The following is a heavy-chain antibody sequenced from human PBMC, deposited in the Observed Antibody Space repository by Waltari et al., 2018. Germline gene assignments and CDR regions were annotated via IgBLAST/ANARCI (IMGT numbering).Heavy chain of an antibody. V-gene: IGHV3-7*01. J-gene: IGHJ4*02. CDR3: ARRAAGMVADY. D-gene: IGHD6-13*01. CDR1: GFTFSRYW. CDR2: IKQDGSEK. Sequence: EVQLVESGGGLVQPGGSLRLSCAASGFTFSRYWMSWVRQAPGKGLEWVANIKQDGSEKYYVDSVKGRFTISRDNAKNSLYLQMNSLRAEDTAVYYCARRAAGMVADYWGQGTLVTVSS.